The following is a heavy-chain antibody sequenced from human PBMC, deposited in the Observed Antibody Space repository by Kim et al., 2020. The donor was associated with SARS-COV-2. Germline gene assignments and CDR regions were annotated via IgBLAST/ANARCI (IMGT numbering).Heavy chain of an antibody. D-gene: IGHD2-15*01. J-gene: IGHJ4*02. V-gene: IGHV4-59*01. Sequence: RTNYTPSLQSRVTLSVDPSKNQSSLKLSSVTAADPAVYYCERDRVSGGIDYWGQGTLVTVSS. CDR2: RT. CDR3: ERDRVSGGIDY.